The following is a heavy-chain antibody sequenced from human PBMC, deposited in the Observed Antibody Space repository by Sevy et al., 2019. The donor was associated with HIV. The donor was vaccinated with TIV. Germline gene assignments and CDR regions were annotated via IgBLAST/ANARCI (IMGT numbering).Heavy chain of an antibody. J-gene: IGHJ4*02. D-gene: IGHD2-2*01. CDR1: GFTFSSYA. CDR3: VKDEFDCSSTSCRPLTTVTTFGY. CDR2: ISSNGGST. V-gene: IGHV3-64D*06. Sequence: GGSLRLSCSASGFTFSSYAMHWVRQAPGKGLEYVSAISSNGGSTYYADSVKGRFTISRDNSKNTLYLQMSSLRAEDTAVYYCVKDEFDCSSTSCRPLTTVTTFGYWGQGTLVTVSS.